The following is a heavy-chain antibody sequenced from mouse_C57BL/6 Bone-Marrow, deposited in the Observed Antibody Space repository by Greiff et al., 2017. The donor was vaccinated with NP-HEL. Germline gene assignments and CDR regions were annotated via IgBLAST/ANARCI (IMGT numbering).Heavy chain of an antibody. Sequence: VQLQQSGASVKISCKASGYAFSSYWMTWVKQRPGKGLEWIGQIYPGDGDTNYNGKFKGKATLTADKSSSTVNMQLSRLNSVHSAVYFCARNYYSSRWYFDVWGTGTTVTVSS. CDR2: IYPGDGDT. V-gene: IGHV1-80*01. CDR1: GYAFSSYW. D-gene: IGHD1-1*01. CDR3: ARNYYSSRWYFDV. J-gene: IGHJ1*03.